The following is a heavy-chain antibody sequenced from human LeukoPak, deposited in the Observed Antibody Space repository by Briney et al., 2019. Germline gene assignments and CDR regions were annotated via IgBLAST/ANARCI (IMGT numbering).Heavy chain of an antibody. CDR3: ARAFSDFWSGPDY. D-gene: IGHD3-3*01. J-gene: IGHJ4*02. CDR2: INPKTGGT. CDR1: GYTLIGYY. Sequence: ASVKVSSKASGYTLIGYYMFWVRQAPGQGTELMGWINPKTGGTNYAQMFQGRVTMTRDTSISTAYMELSRLTSDDTAVYYCARAFSDFWSGPDYWGQGTQVTVSS. V-gene: IGHV1-2*02.